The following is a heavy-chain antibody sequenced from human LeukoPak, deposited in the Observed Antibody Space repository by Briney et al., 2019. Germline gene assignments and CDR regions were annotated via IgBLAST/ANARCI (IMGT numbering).Heavy chain of an antibody. CDR2: IYPGDSDT. Sequence: GESLKISCKGSGYSFTSYWIGWVRQMPGKGLEWMGIIYPGDSDTRYSPSFQGQVTISADKSISTAYLQWSSLKASDTAKYYCARLPLVLVTSHFDYWGQGTLVAVSS. V-gene: IGHV5-51*01. CDR3: ARLPLVLVTSHFDY. J-gene: IGHJ4*02. CDR1: GYSFTSYW. D-gene: IGHD6-13*01.